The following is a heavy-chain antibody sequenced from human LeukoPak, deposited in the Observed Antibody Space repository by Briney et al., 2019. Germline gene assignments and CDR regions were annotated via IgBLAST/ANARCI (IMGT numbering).Heavy chain of an antibody. CDR3: ARWHTYGDS. V-gene: IGHV1-46*01. J-gene: IGHJ5*02. Sequence: ASVKVSCKASGYTFTSYYMHWVRQAPGQGLEWMGIINPSGGSTSYAQKFQGRVTMTTDTSTSTVYMEMRSLRSDDTAVYYCARWHTYGDSWGQGTLVTVSS. CDR2: INPSGGST. CDR1: GYTFTSYY. D-gene: IGHD2-21*01.